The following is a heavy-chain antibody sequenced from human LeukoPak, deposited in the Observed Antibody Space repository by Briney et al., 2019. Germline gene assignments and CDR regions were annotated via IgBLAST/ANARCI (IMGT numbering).Heavy chain of an antibody. V-gene: IGHV3-9*03. CDR2: ISWNSGSI. CDR3: AKDISGYYDSSGYKDY. Sequence: PGRSLRLSCAASGFTFDDYAMHWVRRAPGKGLEWVSGISWNSGSIGYADSVKGRFTISRDNAKNSLYLQMNSLRAEDMALYHCAKDISGYYDSSGYKDYWGQGTLVTVSS. D-gene: IGHD3-22*01. J-gene: IGHJ4*02. CDR1: GFTFDDYA.